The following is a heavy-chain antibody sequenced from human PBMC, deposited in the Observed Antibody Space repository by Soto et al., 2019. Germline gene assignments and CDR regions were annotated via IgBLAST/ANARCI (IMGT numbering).Heavy chain of an antibody. D-gene: IGHD3-22*01. CDR2: IKQDGSEK. V-gene: IGHV3-7*01. CDR3: ARDRDYDSSGYYRYFDY. CDR1: GFTFSSYW. Sequence: GGSLRLSCAASGFTFSSYWMSWVRQAPGKGLEWVANIKQDGSEKYYVDSVKGRFTISRDNAKNSPYLQMNSLRAEDTAVYYCARDRDYDSSGYYRYFDYWGQGTLVTVSS. J-gene: IGHJ4*02.